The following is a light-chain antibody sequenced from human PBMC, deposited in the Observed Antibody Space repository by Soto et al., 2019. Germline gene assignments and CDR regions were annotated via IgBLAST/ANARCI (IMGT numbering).Light chain of an antibody. J-gene: IGLJ1*01. Sequence: QSALTQLRSVSGSPGQSVTISCTGTSSDVGSYNYVSWYQQHPGKAPKLMIYDVSKRPSGVPDRFSGSKSGNTASLTISGLQAEDEAAYYCCSYAGSYTHYVFGTGTKLTVL. CDR1: SSDVGSYNY. CDR2: DVS. CDR3: CSYAGSYTHYV. V-gene: IGLV2-11*01.